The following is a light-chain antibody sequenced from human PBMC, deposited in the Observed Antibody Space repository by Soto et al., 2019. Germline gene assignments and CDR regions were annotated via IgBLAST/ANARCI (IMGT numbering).Light chain of an antibody. V-gene: IGLV1-44*01. CDR3: AAWDDSLTGSWV. Sequence: QSVLTQPPSASGTPGQRVTISCSGSSSNIGSNTANWYQQLPGTAPKLLIYSNNQRPSGVPARFSGSNSGTSASLAISGLQSEDEADYYCAAWDDSLTGSWVFGGGTKLTVL. J-gene: IGLJ3*02. CDR2: SNN. CDR1: SSNIGSNT.